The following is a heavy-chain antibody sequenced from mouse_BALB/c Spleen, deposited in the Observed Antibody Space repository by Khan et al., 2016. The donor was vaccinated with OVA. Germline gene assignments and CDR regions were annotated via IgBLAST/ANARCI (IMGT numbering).Heavy chain of an antibody. CDR2: IDPFSGGT. D-gene: IGHD2-13*01. V-gene: IGHV1S135*01. CDR3: TRHGDGAWFTY. CDR1: GYSFTSYY. J-gene: IGHJ3*01. Sequence: VQLKQSGPELMKPGASVKISCKASGYSFTSYYIHWVIQSHGKSPEWIGYIDPFSGGTTYNQKFKGKATLTADKSSSTAYIHLSNLTSEDSAVYYCTRHGDGAWFTYGGQGTMVTVSA.